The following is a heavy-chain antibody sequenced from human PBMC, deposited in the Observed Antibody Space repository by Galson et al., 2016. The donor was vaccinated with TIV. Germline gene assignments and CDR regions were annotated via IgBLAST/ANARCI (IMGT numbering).Heavy chain of an antibody. D-gene: IGHD3-3*01. CDR2: ILTGGTIM. CDR3: ARFWGGYFDY. Sequence: SLRLSCAASGFTSRDYYMSWIRQAPGKGLEWISNILTGGTIMYYADSVKGRFTISRDNAKNSLYLQMNSLRAEDTAVYYCARFWGGYFDYWGQGILVTVSS. CDR1: GFTSRDYY. J-gene: IGHJ4*02. V-gene: IGHV3-11*01.